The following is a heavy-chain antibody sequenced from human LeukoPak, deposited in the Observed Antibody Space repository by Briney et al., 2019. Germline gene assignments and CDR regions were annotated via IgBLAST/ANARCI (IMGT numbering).Heavy chain of an antibody. Sequence: GGSLRLSCAASGFTFSNAWMSWVRQAPGKGVEWVGRIKSKTDGGTTDYAAPVKGRFTISRDDSKNTLYLQMNSLKTEDTAVYYCTTEEADSYGPFDYWGQGTLVTVSS. CDR3: TTEEADSYGPFDY. J-gene: IGHJ4*02. D-gene: IGHD5-18*01. CDR2: IKSKTDGGTT. V-gene: IGHV3-15*01. CDR1: GFTFSNAW.